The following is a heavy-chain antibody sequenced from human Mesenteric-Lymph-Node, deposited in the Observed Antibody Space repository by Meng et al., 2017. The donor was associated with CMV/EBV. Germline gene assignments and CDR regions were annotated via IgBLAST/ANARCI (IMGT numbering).Heavy chain of an antibody. CDR3: AKDRVGGSHSFDL. CDR1: GFTFSSYS. D-gene: IGHD2-15*01. Sequence: GGSLRLSCAASGFTFSSYSMNWVRQAPGKGLEWVSSISSSSSFIYYADSVRGRFTISRDNSRNTLYLQMNSLRAEDTAVYYCAKDRVGGSHSFDLWGQGTLVTVSS. V-gene: IGHV3-21*01. J-gene: IGHJ4*02. CDR2: ISSSSSFI.